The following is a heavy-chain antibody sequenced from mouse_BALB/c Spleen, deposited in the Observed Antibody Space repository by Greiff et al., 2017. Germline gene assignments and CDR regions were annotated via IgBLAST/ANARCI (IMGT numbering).Heavy chain of an antibody. CDR2: IHPSDSET. CDR3: ASPSTTATPAWFAY. J-gene: IGHJ3*01. D-gene: IGHD1-2*01. Sequence: QVQLQQPGAELVRPGASVKLSCKASGYSFTSYWMNWVKQRPGQGLEWIGMIHPSDSETRLNQKFKDKATLTVDKSSSTAYMQLSSPTSEDSAVYYGASPSTTATPAWFAYWGQGTLVTVSA. CDR1: GYSFTSYW. V-gene: IGHV1-74*01.